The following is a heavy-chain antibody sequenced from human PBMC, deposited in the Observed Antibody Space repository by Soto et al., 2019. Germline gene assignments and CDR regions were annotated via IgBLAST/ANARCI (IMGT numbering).Heavy chain of an antibody. V-gene: IGHV4-59*12. CDR1: GGSIGSFY. J-gene: IGHJ4*02. D-gene: IGHD3-16*01. CDR3: ARDRVMLTFGGASEEWGIDS. Sequence: SETLSLTCTVSGGSIGSFYWSCIRQPPGKGLEWIGFFHYSGSMNFNPSLKSRVTISGDTSKNQISLKLSSMTAADTAVYYCARDRVMLTFGGASEEWGIDSWGPGTLVTVSS. CDR2: FHYSGSM.